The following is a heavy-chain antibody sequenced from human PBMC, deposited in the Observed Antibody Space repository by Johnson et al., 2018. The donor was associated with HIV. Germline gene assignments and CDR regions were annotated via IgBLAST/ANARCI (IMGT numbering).Heavy chain of an antibody. CDR3: ASQVRGLRLGVDAFDI. J-gene: IGHJ3*02. CDR2: IYSGDNT. V-gene: IGHV3-66*04. D-gene: IGHD5-12*01. CDR1: GFTVSSNY. Sequence: VQLVESGGGVVKPGGSLRLSCAASGFTVSSNYMSWVRQAPGKGLEWVSAIYSGDNTLYADSVKGTFIVSRDNSKNTLYVQMNSLRAEDTAVYSCASQVRGLRLGVDAFDIWGQVTLVTVSS.